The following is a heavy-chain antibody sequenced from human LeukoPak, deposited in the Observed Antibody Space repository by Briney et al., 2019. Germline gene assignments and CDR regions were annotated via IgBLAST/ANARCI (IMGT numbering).Heavy chain of an antibody. CDR2: INPSGGST. J-gene: IGHJ4*02. Sequence: ASVNVSCKASGYTFTSYYMHWVRQAPGQGLEWMGIINPSGGSTSYAQKFQGRVTMTEDTSTDTAYMELSSLRSEDTAVYYCATPGIRGLVPHYWGQGTLVTVSS. D-gene: IGHD3-10*01. CDR1: GYTFTSYY. CDR3: ATPGIRGLVPHY. V-gene: IGHV1-46*01.